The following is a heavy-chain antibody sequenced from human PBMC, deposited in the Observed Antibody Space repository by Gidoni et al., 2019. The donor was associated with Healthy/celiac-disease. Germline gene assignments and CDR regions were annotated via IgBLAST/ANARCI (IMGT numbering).Heavy chain of an antibody. J-gene: IGHJ4*02. Sequence: QVQLVESGGGVVQPGRSLRLSCAASGFTFSSYGMHWVRQAPGKGLEWVAVISYDGSNKYYADAVKGRFTISRDNSKNTLYLQMNSLRAEDTAVYYCAKARITGVFSNLFDYWGQGTLVTVSS. CDR3: AKARITGVFSNLFDY. CDR2: ISYDGSNK. CDR1: GFTFSSYG. D-gene: IGHD7-27*01. V-gene: IGHV3-30*18.